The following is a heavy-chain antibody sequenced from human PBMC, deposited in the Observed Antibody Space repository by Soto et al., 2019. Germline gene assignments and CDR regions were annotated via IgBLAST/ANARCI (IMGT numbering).Heavy chain of an antibody. CDR1: GGTFSNFG. D-gene: IGHD6-13*01. CDR2: ISPIFASS. J-gene: IGHJ5*02. CDR3: AKDVGFQQLLFVFET. Sequence: QVQLVQSGAEVKKPGSSVRVSCKSSGGTFSNFGFSWVRQAPGQGLEWMGGISPIFASSNYAQKFQGRLTITADESTSTAYMDLSSLRSEDTAMYFCAKDVGFQQLLFVFETWGQGTLVTVSS. V-gene: IGHV1-69*01.